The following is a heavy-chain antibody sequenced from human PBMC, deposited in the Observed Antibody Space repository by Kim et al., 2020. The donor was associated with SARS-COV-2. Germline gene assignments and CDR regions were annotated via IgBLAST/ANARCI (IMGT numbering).Heavy chain of an antibody. CDR1: GGSFSGYY. Sequence: SETLSLTCAVYGGSFSGYYWSWIRQPPGKGLEWIGEINHSGSTNYNPSLKSRVTISVDTSKNQFSLKLSSVTAADTAVYYCARGPYSSSLDYWGQGTLVTVSS. D-gene: IGHD6-13*01. V-gene: IGHV4-34*01. J-gene: IGHJ4*02. CDR2: INHSGST. CDR3: ARGPYSSSLDY.